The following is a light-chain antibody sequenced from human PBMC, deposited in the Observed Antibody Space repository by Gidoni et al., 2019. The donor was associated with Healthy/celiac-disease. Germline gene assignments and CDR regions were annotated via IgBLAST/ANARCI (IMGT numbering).Light chain of an antibody. Sequence: QSALTQPRPVSGSPGQSVTISCTGTSSDVGGYDYVSWYTQPPGKAPKLMIYDVSKRPSGVPDRFSGSKSGNTASLTTSGLQAEDEADYYCCSYAGSYTFVVFGGGTKLTVL. J-gene: IGLJ2*01. CDR3: CSYAGSYTFVV. V-gene: IGLV2-11*01. CDR2: DVS. CDR1: SSDVGGYDY.